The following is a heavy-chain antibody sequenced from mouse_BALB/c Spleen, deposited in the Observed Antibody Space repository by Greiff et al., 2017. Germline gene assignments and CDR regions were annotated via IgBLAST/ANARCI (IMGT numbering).Heavy chain of an antibody. CDR2: IWAGGST. V-gene: IGHV2-9*02. CDR3: ARAPYYRYAMDY. J-gene: IGHJ4*01. D-gene: IGHD2-14*01. Sequence: VQVVESGPGLVAPSQSLSITCTVSGFSLTSYGVHWVRQPPGKGLEWLGVIWAGGSTNYNSALMSRLSISKDNSKSQVFLKMNSLQTDDTAMYYCARAPYYRYAMDYWGQGTSVTVSS. CDR1: GFSLTSYG.